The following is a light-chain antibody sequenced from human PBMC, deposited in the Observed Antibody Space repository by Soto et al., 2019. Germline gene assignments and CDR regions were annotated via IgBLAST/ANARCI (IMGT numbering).Light chain of an antibody. CDR1: SGHSSYA. Sequence: QAVVTQSPSASASLGASVKITCTLSSGHSSYAIAWHQQQPEKGPRYLMKVDSDGSHIKGDGIPDRFSGSSSGAERYLTISSLQSEDEADYYCQTWGTGIQVFGGGTKLTVL. CDR3: QTWGTGIQV. V-gene: IGLV4-69*02. CDR2: VDSDGSH. J-gene: IGLJ2*01.